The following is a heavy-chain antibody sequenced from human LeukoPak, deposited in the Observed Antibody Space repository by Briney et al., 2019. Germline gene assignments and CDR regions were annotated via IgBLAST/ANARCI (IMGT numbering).Heavy chain of an antibody. CDR1: GGSISSSSYY. V-gene: IGHV4-39*07. J-gene: IGHJ4*02. Sequence: SETLSLTCTVSGGSISSSSYYWGWIRQPPGKGLEWIGSIYYSGSTYYNPSLKSRVTISVDTSKNQFSLKLSSVTAADTAVYYCARDPSSSGYFDYWGQGTLVTFSS. CDR3: ARDPSSSGYFDY. CDR2: IYYSGST. D-gene: IGHD3-22*01.